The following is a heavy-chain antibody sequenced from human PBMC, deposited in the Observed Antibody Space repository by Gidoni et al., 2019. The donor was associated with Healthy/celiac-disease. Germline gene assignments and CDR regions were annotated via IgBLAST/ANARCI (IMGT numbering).Heavy chain of an antibody. V-gene: IGHV3-23*01. Sequence: EVQLLESGGGLVQPGGSLRLSCAASGLPFSSYAMSWVRQAPGKGLEWVSAISGSGGSTYYADSVKGRFTISRDNTKNTLYLQMNSLSAEDTAVYYCAKEYGGNAAFDYWGQGTLVTVSS. CDR3: AKEYGGNAAFDY. J-gene: IGHJ4*02. CDR2: ISGSGGST. D-gene: IGHD2-15*01. CDR1: GLPFSSYA.